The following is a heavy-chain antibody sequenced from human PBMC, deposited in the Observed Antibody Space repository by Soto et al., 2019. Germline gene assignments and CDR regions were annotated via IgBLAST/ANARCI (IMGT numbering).Heavy chain of an antibody. CDR1: GFTFSSYS. Sequence: EVQLVESGGGLVKPGGSLRLSCAASGFTFSSYSMNWVRQAPGKGLEWVSSISSSSSYIYYADSVKGRFTISRDNAKNSLYLQMNSLRAEDTAVYYCARDHEPKGTLNWFDPWGQGTLVTVSS. CDR2: ISSSSSYI. CDR3: ARDHEPKGTLNWFDP. V-gene: IGHV3-21*01. J-gene: IGHJ5*02.